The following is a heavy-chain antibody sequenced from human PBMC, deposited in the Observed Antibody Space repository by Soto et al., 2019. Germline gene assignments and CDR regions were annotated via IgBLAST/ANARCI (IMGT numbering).Heavy chain of an antibody. D-gene: IGHD4-17*01. CDR3: AHPRGYGVFDAVDI. V-gene: IGHV3-23*01. CDR1: GFIFSKYA. J-gene: IGHJ3*02. Sequence: LRLSCAASGFIFSKYAMNWVRQAPGKGLEWVSAITSSGDTTDHAESVRGRFTISRDNSINALYLHMRSLRPEDTAVYYCAHPRGYGVFDAVDIWGQGTMVTVSS. CDR2: ITSSGDTT.